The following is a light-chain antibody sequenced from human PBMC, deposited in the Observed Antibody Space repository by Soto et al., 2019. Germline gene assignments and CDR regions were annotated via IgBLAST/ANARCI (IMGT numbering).Light chain of an antibody. CDR2: DAS. CDR1: QSVSSY. Sequence: EIVLTQSPATLSLSPGERATLSCMASQSVSSYLAWYQQKPGQAPRLLIYDASNRATGIPARFSGSGSGTDFSLIISSLEPEDFAIYYCQQRSNWPRTFGQGTKVDIK. V-gene: IGKV3-11*01. CDR3: QQRSNWPRT. J-gene: IGKJ1*01.